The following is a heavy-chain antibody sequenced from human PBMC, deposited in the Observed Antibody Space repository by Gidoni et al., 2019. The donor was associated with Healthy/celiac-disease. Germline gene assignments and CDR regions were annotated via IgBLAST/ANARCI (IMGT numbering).Heavy chain of an antibody. V-gene: IGHV3-30*18. CDR3: AKDRRWRGQQPRYWYYYGMDV. Sequence: QVQLVESGGGVVQPGRSLRLSCAASGFTFSSYVMHWGRQAPGKGLAWGAVISYDGSNKYYADAVKCRFTISRDNSKNTLYLQMNSLRAEDTAVYYCAKDRRWRGQQPRYWYYYGMDVWGQGTTVTVSS. J-gene: IGHJ6*02. D-gene: IGHD6-13*01. CDR1: GFTFSSYV. CDR2: ISYDGSNK.